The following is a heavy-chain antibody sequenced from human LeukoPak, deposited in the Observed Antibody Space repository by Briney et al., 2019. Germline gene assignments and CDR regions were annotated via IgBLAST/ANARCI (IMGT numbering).Heavy chain of an antibody. V-gene: IGHV4-59*12. D-gene: IGHD4-23*01. CDR3: ARTYGGYFDF. J-gene: IGHJ4*02. Sequence: SETLSLTCTVSGGSISSYYWSWIRQPPGKGLEWIGYIYYSGSTNYNPSLKSRVTMSVDTSKNQFSLKLSSVTAADTAVYYCARTYGGYFDFCGQGTLVTVSS. CDR2: IYYSGST. CDR1: GGSISSYY.